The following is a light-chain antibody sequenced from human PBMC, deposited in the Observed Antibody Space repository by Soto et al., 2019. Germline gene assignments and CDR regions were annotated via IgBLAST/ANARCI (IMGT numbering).Light chain of an antibody. J-gene: IGLJ1*01. CDR1: SSDVGGYNY. CDR2: EVT. CDR3: SSYTTSLTLV. Sequence: QSVLTQPASVSGSPGQSITISCTGTSSDVGGYNYVSWYRQHPGKAPKLMIYEVTNRPSGVSNRFSGSKSGTTASLTISGLQAEDEAAYYCSSYTTSLTLVFGTGTKLTVL. V-gene: IGLV2-14*01.